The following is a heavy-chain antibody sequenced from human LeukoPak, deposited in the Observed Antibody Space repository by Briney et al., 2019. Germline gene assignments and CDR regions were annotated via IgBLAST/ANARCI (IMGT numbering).Heavy chain of an antibody. CDR3: VRGSNDWIGMDV. J-gene: IGHJ6*02. CDR1: GFTFSSYW. CDR2: INSAGSST. Sequence: GGSLRLSCAASGFTFSSYWMHWVRQTPGKGLVCVSRINSAGSSTDYADFGKGRFTISRDNAKNTLYLQMNSLRAEDMAVYYCVRGSNDWIGMDVWGQGTTVTVSS. D-gene: IGHD3-9*01. V-gene: IGHV3-74*01.